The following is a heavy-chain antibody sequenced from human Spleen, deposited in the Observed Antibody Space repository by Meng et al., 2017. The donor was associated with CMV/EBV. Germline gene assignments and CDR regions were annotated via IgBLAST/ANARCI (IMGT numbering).Heavy chain of an antibody. CDR3: ARDRLPGGNSMH. CDR1: GFTFRNYA. Sequence: SCAASGFTFRNYAMSWVRRAPGKGLGWVSAISPSADPPSTPSLKVRFTISRDNAKNTFYLQMNSLRVDDTAVYFCARDRLPGGNSMHWGQGTLVTVSS. V-gene: IGHV3-23*01. CDR2: ISPSADPP. D-gene: IGHD4-23*01. J-gene: IGHJ4*02.